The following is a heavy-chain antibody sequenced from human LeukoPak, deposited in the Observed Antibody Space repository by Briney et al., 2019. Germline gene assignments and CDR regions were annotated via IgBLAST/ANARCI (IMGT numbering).Heavy chain of an antibody. CDR1: GFNFSDYY. V-gene: IGHV3-11*01. J-gene: IGHJ4*02. D-gene: IGHD1-26*01. Sequence: KPGGSLRLSCAASGFNFSDYYMSWIRQAPGKGLEWVSYISSSGFSTYYAGSVKGRFTIPRDNARNSLYLQMNSLAPEDTALYYCARGERRFDYWGQGTLVSVSS. CDR3: ARGERRFDY. CDR2: ISSSGFST.